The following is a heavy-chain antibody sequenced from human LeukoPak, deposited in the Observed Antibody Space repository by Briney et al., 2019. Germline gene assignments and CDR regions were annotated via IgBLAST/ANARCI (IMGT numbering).Heavy chain of an antibody. V-gene: IGHV3-53*01. D-gene: IGHD1-26*01. CDR2: IYSSGST. J-gene: IGHJ4*02. CDR3: ARREPSGRYYIN. CDR1: GFTISSNY. Sequence: GGSLRLSCAASGFTISSNYMSWVRQAPGKGLEWVSVIYSSGSTYYADSVKGRFTISRDNSKNTLYLQMNSLSAEDTAVCYCARREPSGRYYINWGQGTLVTVSS.